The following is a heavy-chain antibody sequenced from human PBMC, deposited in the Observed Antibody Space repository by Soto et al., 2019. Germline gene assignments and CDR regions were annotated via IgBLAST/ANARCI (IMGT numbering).Heavy chain of an antibody. CDR3: AGGRYSYGFPFDY. V-gene: IGHV1-69*02. CDR2: IIPILGIA. CDR1: GGTFSSYT. Sequence: SVKVSCKASGGTFSSYTISWVRQAPGQGLEWMGRIIPILGIANYAQKFQGRVTITADKSTSTAYMELSSLRSEDTAVYYCAGGRYSYGFPFDYWGQGTLVTIS. D-gene: IGHD5-18*01. J-gene: IGHJ4*02.